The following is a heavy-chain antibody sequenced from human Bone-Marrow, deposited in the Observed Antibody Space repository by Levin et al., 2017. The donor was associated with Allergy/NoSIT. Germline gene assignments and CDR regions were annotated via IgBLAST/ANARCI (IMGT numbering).Heavy chain of an antibody. D-gene: IGHD4-17*01. CDR2: INPSGGTT. CDR1: GYTFTHYF. CDR3: ARTVRGRPYDAFDV. J-gene: IGHJ3*01. V-gene: IGHV1-46*01. Sequence: ASVKVSCKASGYTFTHYFIHWVRQAPGQGLEWMGVINPSGGTTTDAPKFQGRVTMTRDTSTSTVYMELSSLRSEDTAVYYCARTVRGRPYDAFDVWGQGTMVTVSS.